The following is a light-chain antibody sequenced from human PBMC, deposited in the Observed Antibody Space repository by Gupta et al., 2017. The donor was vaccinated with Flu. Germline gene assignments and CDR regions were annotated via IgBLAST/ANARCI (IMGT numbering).Light chain of an antibody. CDR3: MQALQTPRA. Sequence: DIVMTQSPLSLPVTPGEPASISCRSSQSLLHSNGYNYLDWYLQKPGQSPQLLIYLGSNRASGVPDRFSCRGSGTDFTLKISRVEAEDVGVYFCMQALQTPRAFGQGTKVEIK. V-gene: IGKV2-28*01. CDR2: LGS. CDR1: QSLLHSNGYNY. J-gene: IGKJ1*01.